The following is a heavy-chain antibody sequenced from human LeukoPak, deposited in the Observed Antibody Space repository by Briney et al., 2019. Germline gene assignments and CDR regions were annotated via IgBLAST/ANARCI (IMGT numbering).Heavy chain of an antibody. Sequence: SETLSLTCTVSGGSISSPSYYWGWIRQPPGKGLEWIGSIYYSGSTYYNPSLKSRVTMSVDKSKNQFSLKLSSVTAADTAVYYCARHSYYYDSSDFYYFFDYWGQGTLVTVSS. CDR1: GGSISSPSYY. CDR2: IYYSGST. V-gene: IGHV4-39*01. J-gene: IGHJ4*02. CDR3: ARHSYYYDSSDFYYFFDY. D-gene: IGHD3-22*01.